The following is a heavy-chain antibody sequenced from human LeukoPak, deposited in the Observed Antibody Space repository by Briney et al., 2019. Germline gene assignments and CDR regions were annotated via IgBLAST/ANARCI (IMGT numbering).Heavy chain of an antibody. CDR2: IKEDGSAK. J-gene: IGHJ4*02. Sequence: PGGSLRLSCTASGFTFSRYWMTWVRQAPGKGLEWVANIKEDGSAKYYVDSMKGRFTISRDNAKNSLYLQINSLRAEDTAVYYCARDSPGYGGYSYWGQGTLVTVSP. CDR3: ARDSPGYGGYSY. V-gene: IGHV3-7*04. D-gene: IGHD5-12*01. CDR1: GFTFSRYW.